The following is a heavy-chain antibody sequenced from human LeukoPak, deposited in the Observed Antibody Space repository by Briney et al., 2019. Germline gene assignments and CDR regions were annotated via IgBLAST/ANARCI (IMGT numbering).Heavy chain of an antibody. CDR2: ISAYNGNT. D-gene: IGHD3-22*01. CDR3: ARDRGYYYVSPEPDAFDI. Sequence: ASVKVSCKASGYTFTSYGISWVRQAPGQGVEWMGWISAYNGNTNYAQKLQGRVTITTDTSTSTAYMEMRSLRSDDTAVYYCARDRGYYYVSPEPDAFDIWGQGTMVTVSS. V-gene: IGHV1-18*01. J-gene: IGHJ3*02. CDR1: GYTFTSYG.